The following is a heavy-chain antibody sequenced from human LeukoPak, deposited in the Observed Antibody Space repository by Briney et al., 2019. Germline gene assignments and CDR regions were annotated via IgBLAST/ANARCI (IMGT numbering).Heavy chain of an antibody. CDR1: GFTFSRYH. Sequence: GGSLRLSCAGSGFTFSRYHMSWVRQAPGKGLEWVSSISPTGSYVFYADSVEGRFTISRDNAKNSVSLQMNNLRAEDTSVYYCVSTDWNDWGQGTLVTVSS. CDR3: VSTDWND. J-gene: IGHJ4*02. V-gene: IGHV3-21*01. D-gene: IGHD1-1*01. CDR2: ISPTGSYV.